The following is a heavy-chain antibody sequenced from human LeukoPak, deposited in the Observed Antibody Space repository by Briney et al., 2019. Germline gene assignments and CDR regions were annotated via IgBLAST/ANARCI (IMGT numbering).Heavy chain of an antibody. J-gene: IGHJ4*02. Sequence: PSETLSLTCTVSGGSISSSSYYWGWIRQPPGKGLEWIGSIYYSGSTNYNPSLKSRVTISVATSKNQFSLKLSSVTAADTAVYYCARTTYYYDSSFYRTTYYFDYWGQGTLVTVSS. CDR1: GGSISSSSYY. CDR3: ARTTYYYDSSFYRTTYYFDY. D-gene: IGHD3-22*01. CDR2: IYYSGST. V-gene: IGHV4-39*01.